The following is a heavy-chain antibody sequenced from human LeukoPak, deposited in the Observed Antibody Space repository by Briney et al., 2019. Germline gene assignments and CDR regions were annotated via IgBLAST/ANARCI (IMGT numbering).Heavy chain of an antibody. V-gene: IGHV4-30-2*01. D-gene: IGHD3-22*01. CDR2: IYHSGST. CDR1: GGSISSGGYY. J-gene: IGHJ4*02. CDR3: ARDDDSSGYYS. Sequence: SETLSLTCTVSGGSISSGGYYWSWIRQPPGKGLEWIGYIYHSGSTYYNPSLKSRVTISVDRSKNQFSLKLSSVTAADTAVYYCARDDDSSGYYSWGQGTLVTVSS.